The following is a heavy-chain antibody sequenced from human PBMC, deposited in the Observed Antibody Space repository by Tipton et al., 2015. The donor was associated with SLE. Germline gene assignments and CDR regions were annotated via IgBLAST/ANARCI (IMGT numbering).Heavy chain of an antibody. CDR2: IHYSGGT. CDR3: ARELMVVRGLSRRDAFDI. D-gene: IGHD3-10*01. CDR1: GGSVRSVSYY. Sequence: TLSLTCTVSGGSVRSVSYYWSWIRQSPGKGLEWIGEIHYSGGTNSNPSLRSRVTISIDMSKNQFSLTLSSVTAADTAVYYCARELMVVRGLSRRDAFDIWGQGAMVTVSS. J-gene: IGHJ3*02. V-gene: IGHV4-61*01.